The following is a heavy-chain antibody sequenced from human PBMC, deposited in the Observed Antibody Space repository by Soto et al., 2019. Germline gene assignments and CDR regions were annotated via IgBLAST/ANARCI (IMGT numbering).Heavy chain of an antibody. CDR3: ARMNSYGSFIDYYYYYMDV. Sequence: GGSLRLSCAASGFTFSSYSMNWVRQAPGKGLEWVSSISSSSSYIYYADSVKGRFTISRDNAKNSLYLQMNSLRAEDTAVYYCARMNSYGSFIDYYYYYMDVWGKGTTVTVSS. CDR2: ISSSSSYI. V-gene: IGHV3-21*01. CDR1: GFTFSSYS. J-gene: IGHJ6*03. D-gene: IGHD5-18*01.